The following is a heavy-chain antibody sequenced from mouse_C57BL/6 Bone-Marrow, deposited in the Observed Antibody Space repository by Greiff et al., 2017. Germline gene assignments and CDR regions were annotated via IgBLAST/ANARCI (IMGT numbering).Heavy chain of an antibody. CDR2: IRNKANGYTT. CDR3: ARSLTVFDY. Sequence: EVQLVESGGGLVQPGGSLSLSCAASGFTFTDYYMSWVRQPPGKALEWLGFIRNKANGYTTEYSASVKGRFTISRDNSQIILYLQMNALRAEDSATYYCARSLTVFDYWGQGTTLTVSS. V-gene: IGHV7-3*01. CDR1: GFTFTDYY. D-gene: IGHD4-1*01. J-gene: IGHJ2*01.